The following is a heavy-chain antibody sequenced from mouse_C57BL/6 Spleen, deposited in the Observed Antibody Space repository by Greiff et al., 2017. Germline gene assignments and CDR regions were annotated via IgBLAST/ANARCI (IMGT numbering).Heavy chain of an antibody. D-gene: IGHD2-2*01. J-gene: IGHJ3*01. CDR1: GYSITSGYY. Sequence: VQLKESGPGLVKPSQSLSLTCSVTGYSITSGYYWNWIRQFPGNKLEWMGYISYDGSNNYNPSLKNRISITRDTSKNQFFLKLNSVTTEDTATYYCASLYGYFAYWGQGTLVTVSA. CDR3: ASLYGYFAY. V-gene: IGHV3-6*01. CDR2: ISYDGSN.